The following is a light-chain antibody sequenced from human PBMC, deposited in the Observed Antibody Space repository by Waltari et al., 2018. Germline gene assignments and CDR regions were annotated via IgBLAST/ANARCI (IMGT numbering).Light chain of an antibody. CDR2: SVS. V-gene: IGKV3-20*01. CDR1: QKIASNY. J-gene: IGKJ2*01. CDR3: QQYASSPYT. Sequence: EIVLTQSPGTLSLSPGERANLSCRASQKIASNYLAWYQHKPGQAPGLIMYSVSSRATGTPDRFSGSGSGTDFTLTISRLEPEDVAVYYCQQYASSPYTFGQGTKLEI.